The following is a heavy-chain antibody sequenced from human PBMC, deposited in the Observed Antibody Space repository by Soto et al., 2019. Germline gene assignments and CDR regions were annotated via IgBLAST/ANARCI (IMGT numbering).Heavy chain of an antibody. CDR3: ARGSGGVLNVAAAGRDYYYYGMDV. CDR2: MYYSGST. J-gene: IGHJ6*02. D-gene: IGHD6-13*01. V-gene: IGHV4-39*02. Sequence: SETLSLTCTVSGGSISSSNYFWGWIRQPPGKGLEWIGSMYYSGSTYYNPSLKTRVTISVDTSKNQFSLKLSSVTAADTAVYYCARGSGGVLNVAAAGRDYYYYGMDVWGQGTTVT. CDR1: GGSISSSNYF.